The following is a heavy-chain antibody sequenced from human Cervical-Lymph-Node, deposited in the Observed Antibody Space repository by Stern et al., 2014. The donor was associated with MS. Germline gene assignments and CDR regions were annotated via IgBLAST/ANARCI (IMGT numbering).Heavy chain of an antibody. V-gene: IGHV4-39*01. CDR2: IYYSGTT. Sequence: VQLVESGPGLVKPSETLSLTCSVSGGSISRSTYYWGWIRQPPGKGLEWIGSIYYSGTTYYNPSLQSRVTIDTSTNQFSLSLTSVTAADTAVYYCARHDGWLPHYWSQGTLVTVSS. J-gene: IGHJ4*02. D-gene: IGHD5-12*01. CDR3: ARHDGWLPHY. CDR1: GGSISRSTYY.